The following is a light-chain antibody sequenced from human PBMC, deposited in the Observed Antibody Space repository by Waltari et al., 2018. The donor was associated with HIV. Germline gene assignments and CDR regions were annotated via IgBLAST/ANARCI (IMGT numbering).Light chain of an antibody. CDR2: DVS. CDR1: SSDVGGYNY. V-gene: IGLV2-11*01. CDR3: CSYAGSYTFVV. Sequence: QSALTQPRSVSGSPGQSVTISCTGTSSDVGGYNYVSWYQQHPGKAPKLMMYDVSKRPSGVPDRFSGSKSGNTASLTISGRQAEDEADYYCCSYAGSYTFVVFGGGTKLTVL. J-gene: IGLJ2*01.